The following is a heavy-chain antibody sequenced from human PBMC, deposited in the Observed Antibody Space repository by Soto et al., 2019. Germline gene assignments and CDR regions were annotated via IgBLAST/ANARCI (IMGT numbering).Heavy chain of an antibody. Sequence: EVQLVESGGGLVQPGRSLRLSCAASGFTFDEYAMHWVRQVPGKGLEWVSGITWNSGDIGYAGSVRGRFTISRDNAKTSLYLQMNSLTGEDSALYYCVKDIVPPYGSGLLAFDIWGQGTMVTVSP. V-gene: IGHV3-9*01. CDR3: VKDIVPPYGSGLLAFDI. CDR2: ITWNSGDI. CDR1: GFTFDEYA. D-gene: IGHD6-19*01. J-gene: IGHJ3*02.